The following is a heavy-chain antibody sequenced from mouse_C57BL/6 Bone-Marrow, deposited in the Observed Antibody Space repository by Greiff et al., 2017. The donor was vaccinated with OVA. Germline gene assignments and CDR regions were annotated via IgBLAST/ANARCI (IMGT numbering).Heavy chain of an antibody. V-gene: IGHV8-12*01. CDR3: ARMEGYAMDY. Sequence: QVTLKESGPGILQSSQTLSLTCSFSGFSLSTSGMGVSWIRQPSGKGLEWLAHIYWDDDKRSNPSLKSRLTISKDTSRNQVFLKITSVDTADTATYYCARMEGYAMDYWGQGTSVTVSS. CDR2: IYWDDDK. CDR1: GFSLSTSGMG. J-gene: IGHJ4*01.